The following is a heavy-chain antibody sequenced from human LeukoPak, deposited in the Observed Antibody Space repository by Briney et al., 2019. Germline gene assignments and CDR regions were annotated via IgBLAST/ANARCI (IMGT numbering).Heavy chain of an antibody. Sequence: ASVKVSCKASGYTFTSYGISWVRQAPGQGLEWMGWISAYNGNTNYAQKLQGRVTMTTDTSTSTAYMELRSLRSDDTAMYYCARDLGYCSGGSCYSSGLFDYWGQGTLVTVSS. CDR2: ISAYNGNT. CDR3: ARDLGYCSGGSCYSSGLFDY. J-gene: IGHJ4*02. CDR1: GYTFTSYG. D-gene: IGHD2-15*01. V-gene: IGHV1-18*04.